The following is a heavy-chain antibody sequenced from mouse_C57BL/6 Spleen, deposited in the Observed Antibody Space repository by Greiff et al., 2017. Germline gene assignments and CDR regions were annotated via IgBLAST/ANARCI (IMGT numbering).Heavy chain of an antibody. Sequence: VQLKQSGGGLVKPGGSLKLSCAASGFTFSSYTMSWVRQTPEKRLEWVATISGGGGNTYYPDSVKGRFTISRDNAKNTLYLQMSSLRSEYTALYYCARQEGLPFDYWGQGTTLTVSS. CDR1: GFTFSSYT. CDR3: ARQEGLPFDY. CDR2: ISGGGGNT. J-gene: IGHJ2*01. D-gene: IGHD2-4*01. V-gene: IGHV5-9*01.